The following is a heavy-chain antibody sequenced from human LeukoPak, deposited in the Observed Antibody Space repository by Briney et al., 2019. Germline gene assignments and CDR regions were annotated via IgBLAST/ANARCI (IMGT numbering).Heavy chain of an antibody. CDR3: ARRCGYFDY. D-gene: IGHD3-22*01. CDR2: IYYRGST. J-gene: IGHJ4*02. V-gene: IGHV4-39*01. CDR1: GGSVNNDNCY. Sequence: SETLSLTCTVSGGSVNNDNCYWGWIRQPPGKGLEWVASIYYRGSTYYNPSLRSRVTISVDTSRNQFSLKLGPVTATDTAVYFCARRCGYFDYWGQGTLVTVSS.